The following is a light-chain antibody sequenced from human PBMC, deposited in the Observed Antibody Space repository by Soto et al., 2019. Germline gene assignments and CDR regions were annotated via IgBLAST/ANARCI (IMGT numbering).Light chain of an antibody. V-gene: IGLV1-47*01. CDR1: SSNIGSNY. J-gene: IGLJ2*01. CDR3: AAWDYRLSAVV. CDR2: RNN. Sequence: QSVLTQPPSASGTPGQRVTISCSGSSSNIGSNYVYWYQQLPGTAPKLLIYRNNQRPSGVPDRFSGSKSGTSASLAISGLRSEDEADYYSAAWDYRLSAVVFGGGTKLTVL.